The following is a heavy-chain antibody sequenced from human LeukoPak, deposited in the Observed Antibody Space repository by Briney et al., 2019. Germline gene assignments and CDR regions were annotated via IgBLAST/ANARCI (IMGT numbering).Heavy chain of an antibody. CDR1: GYTFTHYY. J-gene: IGHJ6*02. CDR2: INPSGGGT. Sequence: ASVKVSCKASGYTFTHYYMHWVRQAPGQGLEWMGLINPSGGGTNYTQKFQGRVTMTRDTSTSTVYMELRSLRSDDTAVYYCARRRFSSYGYYYYYGMDVWGQGTTVTVSS. D-gene: IGHD5-18*01. V-gene: IGHV1-46*01. CDR3: ARRRFSSYGYYYYYGMDV.